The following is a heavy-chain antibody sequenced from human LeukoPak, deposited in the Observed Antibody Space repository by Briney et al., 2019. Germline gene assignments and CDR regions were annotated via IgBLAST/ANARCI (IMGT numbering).Heavy chain of an antibody. V-gene: IGHV4-31*03. CDR1: GGSISSGGYY. D-gene: IGHD2-2*01. J-gene: IGHJ4*02. CDR3: ARGRYCSSTSCLYFDY. CDR2: IHYSGST. Sequence: PSQTLSLTCTVSGGSISSGGYYWSWIRQHPGKGLEWIGYIHYSGSTYYNPSLKSRVTISVDTSKNQFSLKLSSVTAADTAVYYCARGRYCSSTSCLYFDYWGQGALVTVSS.